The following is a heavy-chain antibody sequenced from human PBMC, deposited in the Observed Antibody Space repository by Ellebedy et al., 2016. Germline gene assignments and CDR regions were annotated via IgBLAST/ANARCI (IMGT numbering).Heavy chain of an antibody. J-gene: IGHJ4*02. V-gene: IGHV4-61*02. D-gene: IGHD3-3*01. CDR3: ATLTIPGGSDS. CDR1: GGSISSGAYY. CDR2: IYTSGSP. Sequence: SETLSLXXTVSGGSISSGAYYWTWIRQPAGKGLEWIGRIYTSGSPIYNPSLKSRVTMSIDTSKNQFSLEMKSVTAADTAVYYCATLTIPGGSDSWGQGTLVTVSS.